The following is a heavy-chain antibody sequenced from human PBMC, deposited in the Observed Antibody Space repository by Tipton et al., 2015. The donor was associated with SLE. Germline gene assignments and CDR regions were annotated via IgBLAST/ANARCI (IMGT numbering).Heavy chain of an antibody. V-gene: IGHV3-48*03. J-gene: IGHJ4*02. Sequence: SLRLSCAASGFTFSYYEMNWVRQAPGKGLEWVSYISSSGSSIYYADSVKGRFTMSRDNAKNSLYLQMNSLRAEDTAVYYCAKDRARTATYYFDSWGQGALVTVSS. CDR1: GFTFSYYE. CDR2: ISSSGSSI. D-gene: IGHD2-21*02. CDR3: AKDRARTATYYFDS.